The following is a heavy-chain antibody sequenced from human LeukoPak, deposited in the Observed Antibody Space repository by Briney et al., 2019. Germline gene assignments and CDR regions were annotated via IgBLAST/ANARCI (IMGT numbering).Heavy chain of an antibody. CDR1: GYTFTSYG. V-gene: IGHV1-18*01. CDR3: ASRRWDSSGWYDY. J-gene: IGHJ4*02. D-gene: IGHD6-19*01. Sequence: VSVKDSCKASGYTFTSYGIRWVRQAPGQGREWMGWISAYNGNTNCAQNPQGTVTITTDTSKSTAYMELRSLRSDDTAVYYCASRRWDSSGWYDYWGQGTLVTVSS. CDR2: ISAYNGNT.